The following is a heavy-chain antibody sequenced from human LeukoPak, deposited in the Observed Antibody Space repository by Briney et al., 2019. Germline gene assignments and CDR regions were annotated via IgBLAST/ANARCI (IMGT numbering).Heavy chain of an antibody. CDR3: ARQRWSYSSSLGAFDY. CDR1: GYSFTSYW. V-gene: IGHV5-51*01. J-gene: IGHJ4*02. Sequence: GESLKISCKGSGYSFTSYWIGWVRQMPGKGLEWMGIIYPGDSDTRYSPSFQGQVTISADKSISTAYLQWSSLKASDTAMYYCARQRWSYSSSLGAFDYWGQGTLVTVSS. CDR2: IYPGDSDT. D-gene: IGHD6-6*01.